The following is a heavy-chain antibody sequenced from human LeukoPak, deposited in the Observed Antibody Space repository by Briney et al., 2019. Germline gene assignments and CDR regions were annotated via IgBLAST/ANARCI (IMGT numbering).Heavy chain of an antibody. Sequence: ASVKVSCKASGYTFTGYYMHWVRQAPGQGLEWMGWINPNSGGTNYAQKFQGRVTMTRDTSISTAYMELRSLRSDDTAVYYCASDGYSSGWYPGRWFDPWGQGTLVTVSS. CDR3: ASDGYSSGWYPGRWFDP. J-gene: IGHJ5*02. V-gene: IGHV1-2*02. D-gene: IGHD6-19*01. CDR1: GYTFTGYY. CDR2: INPNSGGT.